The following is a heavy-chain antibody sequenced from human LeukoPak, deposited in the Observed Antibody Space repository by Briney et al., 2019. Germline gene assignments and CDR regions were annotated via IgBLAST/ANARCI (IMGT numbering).Heavy chain of an antibody. Sequence: PGGSQRLSCAASGFTFNIFEMNWVRQAPGKGLEWVSYISSSGTTIYYADSVKGRFTISRDNAKNSLYLQMNSLRAEDTAVYYCAKCLSYYYGSGTLYYFDYWGQGTLVTVSS. CDR1: GFTFNIFE. J-gene: IGHJ4*02. D-gene: IGHD3-10*01. CDR2: ISSSGTTI. CDR3: AKCLSYYYGSGTLYYFDY. V-gene: IGHV3-48*03.